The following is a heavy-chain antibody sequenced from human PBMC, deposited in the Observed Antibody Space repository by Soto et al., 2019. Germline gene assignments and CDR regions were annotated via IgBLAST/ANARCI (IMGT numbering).Heavy chain of an antibody. CDR3: AREKYDSSGRNWFDP. CDR2: IYYSGST. CDR1: GDSISSGDYY. D-gene: IGHD3-22*01. Sequence: SETLSLTCTVSGDSISSGDYYWSWIRQPPGKGLEWIGYIYYSGSTYYNPSLKSRVTISVDTSKNQFSLKLSSVTAADTAVYYCAREKYDSSGRNWFDPWGQGTLVTVSS. J-gene: IGHJ5*02. V-gene: IGHV4-30-4*02.